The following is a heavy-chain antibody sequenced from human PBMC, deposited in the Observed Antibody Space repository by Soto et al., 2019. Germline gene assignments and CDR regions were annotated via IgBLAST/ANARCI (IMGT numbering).Heavy chain of an antibody. CDR3: ARAFGVEAFDI. J-gene: IGHJ3*02. D-gene: IGHD3-3*01. CDR2: IYSGGST. V-gene: IGHV3-53*01. CDR1: RFTLSSNY. Sequence: PGGSLRLSCAASRFTLSSNYMSWVRQAPGKGLEWVSVIYSGGSTYYADSVKGRFTISRDNSKNTLYLQMNSLRAEDTAVYYCARAFGVEAFDIWGEVTMVTV.